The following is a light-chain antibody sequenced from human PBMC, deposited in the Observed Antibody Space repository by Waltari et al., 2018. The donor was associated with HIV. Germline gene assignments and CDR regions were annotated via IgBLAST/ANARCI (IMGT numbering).Light chain of an antibody. Sequence: QSVMTPPPSASGTPGQGGTISCHGSKSHTGDNYVYWYQQLPGKAPKLLIETNNQRPAGVPDRFSGSKSGTSASLAISGLRSDDEADYYCATWDDSLNGWAFGGGTKLTVL. J-gene: IGLJ3*02. V-gene: IGLV1-47*01. CDR3: ATWDDSLNGWA. CDR1: KSHTGDNY. CDR2: TNN.